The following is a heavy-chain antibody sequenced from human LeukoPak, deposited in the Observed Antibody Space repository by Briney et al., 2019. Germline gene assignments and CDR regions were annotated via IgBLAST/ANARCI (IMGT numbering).Heavy chain of an antibody. J-gene: IGHJ6*02. Sequence: PGGSLRLSCAASGFTFSTYALSWVRQAPGKGLEWVSVISGSGDVTYYADSVKGRFTISRDNSKNTLYLQMNSLRAEDTAVYYCAKVVCSSTSCYTGGYYYYGMDVWGQGTTVTVSS. D-gene: IGHD2-2*02. CDR3: AKVVCSSTSCYTGGYYYYGMDV. V-gene: IGHV3-23*01. CDR1: GFTFSTYA. CDR2: ISGSGDVT.